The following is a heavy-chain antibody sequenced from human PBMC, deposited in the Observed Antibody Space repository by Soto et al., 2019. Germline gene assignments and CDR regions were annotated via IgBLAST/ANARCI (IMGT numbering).Heavy chain of an antibody. CDR2: VSHDGRNT. CDR3: AKGGRQWLVTSDFNY. Sequence: VQLVESGGGVVQPGRSLRFSCAASGFTFSDYAMHWVRQAPGKGLEWVAVVSHDGRNTHYADSVKGRFTIARDSSKNTVSLEMTSLRAEDTAVYYCAKGGRQWLVTSDFNYWGQGALVTVSS. CDR1: GFTFSDYA. D-gene: IGHD6-19*01. J-gene: IGHJ4*02. V-gene: IGHV3-30*18.